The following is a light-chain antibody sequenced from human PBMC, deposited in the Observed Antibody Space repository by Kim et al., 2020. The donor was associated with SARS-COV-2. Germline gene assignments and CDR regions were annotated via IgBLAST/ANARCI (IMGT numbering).Light chain of an antibody. V-gene: IGLV6-57*03. CDR3: QSYDSSNPWV. J-gene: IGLJ3*02. CDR1: GGSIASNY. CDR2: EDN. Sequence: TVTISCVRSGGSIASNYVQWYQQRPGSGPTTVIYEDNQRASGVHDRFSGSIDSSSNSASLTSSELKTEDEADYYCQSYDSSNPWVFGGGTQLTVL.